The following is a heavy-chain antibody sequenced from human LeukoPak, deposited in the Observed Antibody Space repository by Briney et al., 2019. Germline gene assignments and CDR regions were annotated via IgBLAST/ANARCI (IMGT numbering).Heavy chain of an antibody. Sequence: QPGVSLRLSCAASGFPYSSYAMSWVRQAPGKGLEWVSAISGSGSSTYYADTVKGRFTISRDNSKNTLYLQMNSLRAEDTAVYYCAKDYSYLVYYFDYWGQGTLVTVSS. D-gene: IGHD5-18*01. CDR2: ISGSGSST. J-gene: IGHJ4*02. CDR1: GFPYSSYA. V-gene: IGHV3-23*01. CDR3: AKDYSYLVYYFDY.